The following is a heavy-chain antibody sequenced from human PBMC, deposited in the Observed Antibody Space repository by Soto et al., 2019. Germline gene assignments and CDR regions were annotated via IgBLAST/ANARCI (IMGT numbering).Heavy chain of an antibody. CDR1: GYSFTSYW. V-gene: IGHV5-51*01. D-gene: IGHD5-12*01. CDR2: IYPGDSET. Sequence: GESLKISCTDSGYSFTSYWIGWVRPMPGKGLEWMGIIYPGDSETRYSPSFQGQVTISADKSISTAYLQWSSLKASGTGRYYCARSSRGYLVFGYWGEGTLVTV. J-gene: IGHJ4*02. CDR3: ARSSRGYLVFGY.